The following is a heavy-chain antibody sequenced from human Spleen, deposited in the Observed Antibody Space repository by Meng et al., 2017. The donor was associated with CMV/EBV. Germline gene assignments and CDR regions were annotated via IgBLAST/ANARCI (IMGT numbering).Heavy chain of an antibody. D-gene: IGHD5-24*01. CDR1: GYTYSSYG. Sequence: ASVKVSCKASGYTYSSYGISWVRQAPGQGLEWMGWINNYNGETNYAQNLQGRVSMTTDTSTRTAYMELRSLRSDDTAVYYCARSVEMTTIYDYWGQGTLVTVSS. V-gene: IGHV1-18*01. J-gene: IGHJ4*02. CDR2: INNYNGET. CDR3: ARSVEMTTIYDY.